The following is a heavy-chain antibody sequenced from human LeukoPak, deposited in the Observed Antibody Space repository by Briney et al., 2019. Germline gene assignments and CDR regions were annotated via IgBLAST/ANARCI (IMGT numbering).Heavy chain of an antibody. CDR2: IDYSGST. J-gene: IGHJ4*02. V-gene: IGHV4-59*08. CDR3: ARHYSSDPFDY. D-gene: IGHD2-21*01. Sequence: TLSLTCTVSGGSISSYYWSWIRQPPGKGLEWIGYIDYSGSTNYSPSLKSRVTISADTSKNQFSLKLTSLTAADTALYFCARHYSSDPFDYWGQGTLVTVSS. CDR1: GGSISSYY.